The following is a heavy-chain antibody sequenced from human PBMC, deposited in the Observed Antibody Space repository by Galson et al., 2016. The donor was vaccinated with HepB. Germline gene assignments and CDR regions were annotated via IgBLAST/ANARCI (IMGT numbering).Heavy chain of an antibody. D-gene: IGHD4-17*01. CDR2: ISSDGSEK. CDR3: AKNPVRGHWYFDL. V-gene: IGHV3-30*18. J-gene: IGHJ2*01. CDR1: GFTFSSYG. Sequence: SLRLSCAASGFTFSSYGMHWVRQAPGKGLEWVAAISSDGSEKFYPDSVKGRFTISRDNSKNTLYVQMNSLRAEDTAVYNCAKNPVRGHWYFDLWGRGTLVTVSS.